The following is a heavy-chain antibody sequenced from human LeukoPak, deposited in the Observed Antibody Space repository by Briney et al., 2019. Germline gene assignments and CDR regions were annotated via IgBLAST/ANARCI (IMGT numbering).Heavy chain of an antibody. V-gene: IGHV3-48*03. D-gene: IGHD3-10*02. CDR1: GFILSNYE. CDR3: AELGITMIGGV. Sequence: PGGSLRLSCAASGFILSNYEMNWVRQAPGKGLEWVSYIRSTSASIYYADSVKGRFTISRDNAKNSLYLQMNSLRAEDTAVYYCAELGITMIGGVWGKGTTVTISS. J-gene: IGHJ6*04. CDR2: IRSTSASI.